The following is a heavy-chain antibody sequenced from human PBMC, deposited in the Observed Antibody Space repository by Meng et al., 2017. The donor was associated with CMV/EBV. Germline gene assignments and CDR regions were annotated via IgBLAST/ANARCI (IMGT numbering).Heavy chain of an antibody. J-gene: IGHJ4*02. D-gene: IGHD1-7*01. Sequence: ESLKISCTVSGGSISSYYWSWIRQPPGKGLEWIGYIYYSGSTNYNPSLKSRVTISVDTSKNQFSLKLSSVTAADTAVYYCARDRVDGITGTTSGYDYWGQGTLVTVSS. V-gene: IGHV4-59*01. CDR3: ARDRVDGITGTTSGYDY. CDR1: GGSISSYY. CDR2: IYYSGST.